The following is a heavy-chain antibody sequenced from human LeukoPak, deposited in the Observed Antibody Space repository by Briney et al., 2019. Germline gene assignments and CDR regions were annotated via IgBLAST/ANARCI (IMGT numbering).Heavy chain of an antibody. V-gene: IGHV4-34*01. CDR3: ASRAIAAAGMRSWWFDP. D-gene: IGHD6-13*01. Sequence: SETLSLTCAVYGGSFSGYYWSWIRQPPGKGLEWIGEINHSGSTNYNPSLKSRVTISVDTSKNQFSLKLSSVTAADTAVYYCASRAIAAAGMRSWWFDPWGQGTLVTVSS. CDR1: GGSFSGYY. CDR2: INHSGST. J-gene: IGHJ5*02.